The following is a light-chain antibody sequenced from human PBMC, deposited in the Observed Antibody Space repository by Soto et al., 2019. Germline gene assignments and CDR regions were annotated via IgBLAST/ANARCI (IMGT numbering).Light chain of an antibody. J-gene: IGLJ2*01. V-gene: IGLV2-14*01. Sequence: QSVLTQPASVSGSPGQSITISCTGTSSDVGAYNYVSWYQQHPGRAPKLMIYEVTNRPSGVSNRFSGSKSGNTASLTFSGLQAEDEADYYCSSYTTSRTLVFGGGTQLTVL. CDR2: EVT. CDR1: SSDVGAYNY. CDR3: SSYTTSRTLV.